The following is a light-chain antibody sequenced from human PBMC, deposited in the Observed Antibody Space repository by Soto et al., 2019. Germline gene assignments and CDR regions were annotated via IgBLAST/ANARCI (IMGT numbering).Light chain of an antibody. Sequence: QFALTQPASVSGSPGQSITISCTRTSSDVGGYNYVSWYQQYPGKAPKLMIYEVSNRPSGVSDRFSGSRSGNTASLTISGLQAEDESDYYCRSYTSSSTWVFGGGTKLTVL. J-gene: IGLJ3*02. V-gene: IGLV2-14*01. CDR2: EVS. CDR1: SSDVGGYNY. CDR3: RSYTSSSTWV.